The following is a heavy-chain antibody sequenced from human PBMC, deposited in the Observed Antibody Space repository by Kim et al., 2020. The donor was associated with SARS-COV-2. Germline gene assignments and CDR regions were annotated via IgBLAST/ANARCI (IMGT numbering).Heavy chain of an antibody. D-gene: IGHD2-2*03. Sequence: GGSLRLSCTTSGFTFTGYAMSWVRQAPGKGLEWVSSIDGSDGTTYYVDSVKGRFTISRDNSKNTLYLQMNSLRADDTAVYYCIKGGWGWIWDNWGQGT. CDR3: IKGGWGWIWDN. V-gene: IGHV3-23*01. CDR1: GFTFTGYA. CDR2: IDGSDGTT. J-gene: IGHJ4*02.